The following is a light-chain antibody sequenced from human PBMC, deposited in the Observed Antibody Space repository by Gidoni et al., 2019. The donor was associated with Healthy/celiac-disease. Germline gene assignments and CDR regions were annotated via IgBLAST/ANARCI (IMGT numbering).Light chain of an antibody. CDR3: QVWDSSSDLAV. J-gene: IGLJ1*01. CDR1: NIGSKS. Sequence: SSVLTQPPSVSVAPGKTARITCGGNNIGSKSVHWYQQKPGLAPVLVIYYDSDRPSGIPERFSGSNSGNTATLTISRVEAGDEADYYCQVWDSSSDLAVFGTGTKVTVL. V-gene: IGLV3-21*04. CDR2: YDS.